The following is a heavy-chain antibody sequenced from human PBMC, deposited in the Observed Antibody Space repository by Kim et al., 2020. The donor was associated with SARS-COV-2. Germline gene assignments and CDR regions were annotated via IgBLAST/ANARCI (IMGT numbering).Heavy chain of an antibody. Sequence: GESLKISCEVSGFSFTGYWITWGRRVPGKGLEWMGRIDPSDSRTNYSPSCQGHVVLSVDQSISSAYLQWTSLKASDTAIYFCSRQHRDGYTYYFDYWGQGTLVTVSA. CDR3: SRQHRDGYTYYFDY. V-gene: IGHV5-10-1*01. CDR1: GFSFTGYW. D-gene: IGHD5-12*01. J-gene: IGHJ4*02. CDR2: IDPSDSRT.